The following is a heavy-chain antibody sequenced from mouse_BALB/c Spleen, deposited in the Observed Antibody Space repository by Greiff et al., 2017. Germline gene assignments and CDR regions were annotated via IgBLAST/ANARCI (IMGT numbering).Heavy chain of an antibody. J-gene: IGHJ3*01. CDR3: AYYEGGFAY. Sequence: VKLQESGAELVRPGTSVKVSCKASGYAFTNYLIEWVKQRPGQGLEWIGVINPGSGGTNYNEKFKGKATLTADKSSSTAYMQLSSLTSDDSAVYFCAYYEGGFAYWGQGTLVTVSA. CDR2: INPGSGGT. CDR1: GYAFTNYL. V-gene: IGHV1-54*01. D-gene: IGHD2-4*01.